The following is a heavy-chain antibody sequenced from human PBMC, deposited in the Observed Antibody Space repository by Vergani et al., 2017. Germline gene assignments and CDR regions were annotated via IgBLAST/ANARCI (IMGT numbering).Heavy chain of an antibody. Sequence: EVQLVESGGDLVQPGRSLRPSCQTSGFNFGEYGVSWVRQAPGKGLEWIGFIRSKTYGATTEYAASVRGRFTISRDDSKGIAYLQMSSLKKEDTAVYRCAVEIYDYGGSRDFDYWGQGTLVVVSS. D-gene: IGHD4-23*01. V-gene: IGHV3-49*04. CDR2: IRSKTYGATT. J-gene: IGHJ4*02. CDR1: GFNFGEYG. CDR3: AVEIYDYGGSRDFDY.